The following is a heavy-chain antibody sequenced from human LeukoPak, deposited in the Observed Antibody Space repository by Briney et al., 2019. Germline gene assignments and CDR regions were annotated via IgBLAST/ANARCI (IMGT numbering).Heavy chain of an antibody. D-gene: IGHD1-1*01. CDR2: IHYDGRA. Sequence: SETLSLTCTVSGGSISSANHFWSWVRQSPGEGLEWIGYIHYDGRAHYNPSLKSGVSMSLDMSKNQFSLSLSSLTAAEQAIYYRAREVITTGDSDGFDLWGQGTMVSVSS. CDR3: AREVITTGDSDGFDL. CDR1: GGSISSANHF. V-gene: IGHV4-30-4*08. J-gene: IGHJ3*01.